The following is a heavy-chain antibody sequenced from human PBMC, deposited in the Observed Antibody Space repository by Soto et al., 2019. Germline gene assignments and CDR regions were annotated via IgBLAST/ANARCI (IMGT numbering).Heavy chain of an antibody. J-gene: IGHJ6*02. CDR2: IIPIFETA. CDR3: ARDKDRTRHYYYGMDV. Sequence: ASVKVSCKASGGTFSSYAISWVRQAPGQGLEWMGGIIPIFETANYAQKFQGRVTITADESTSTAYMEVSSLRYEDTAVYYCARDKDRTRHYYYGMDVWGQGTTVTVSS. V-gene: IGHV1-69*13. CDR1: GGTFSSYA.